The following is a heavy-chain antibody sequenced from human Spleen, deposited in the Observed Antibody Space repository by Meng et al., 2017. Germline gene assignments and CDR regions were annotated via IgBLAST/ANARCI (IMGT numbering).Heavy chain of an antibody. J-gene: IGHJ4*02. V-gene: IGHV1-18*01. D-gene: IGHD6-13*01. Sequence: ASVKVSCKASGYTFTNYGICWVRQSPGQGLEWMGWINAYNGDTNYIQKLQGRVTMTTDTSTSTAYMELRSLRSDDTAVYYCASVRGQQLVRVVYWGQGTLVTVSS. CDR1: GYTFTNYG. CDR3: ASVRGQQLVRVVY. CDR2: INAYNGDT.